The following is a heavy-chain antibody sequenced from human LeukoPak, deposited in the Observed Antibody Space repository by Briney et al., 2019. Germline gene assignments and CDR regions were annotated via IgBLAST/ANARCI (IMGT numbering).Heavy chain of an antibody. CDR2: IYHSGST. CDR3: ARGDYYDSSGYPDAFDI. V-gene: IGHV4-30-2*01. D-gene: IGHD3-22*01. CDR1: GGSISSGGYS. Sequence: SETLSLTCAVSGGSISSGGYSWSWIRQPPGKGLEWIGYIYHSGSTYYNPSLKNRVTISVDRSKNQFSLKLSSVTAADTAVYYCARGDYYDSSGYPDAFDIWGQGTMVTVSS. J-gene: IGHJ3*02.